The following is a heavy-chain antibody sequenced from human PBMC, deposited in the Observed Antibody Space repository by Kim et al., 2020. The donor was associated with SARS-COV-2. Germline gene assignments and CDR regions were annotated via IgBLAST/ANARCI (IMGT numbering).Heavy chain of an antibody. V-gene: IGHV4-31*03. CDR2: IYYSGST. Sequence: SETLSLTCTVSGGSISSGGYYWSWIRQHPGKGLEWIGYIYYSGSTYYNPSLKSRVTISVDTSKNQFSLKLSSVTAAATAVYYCARARAITMIVVVTIDAFDIWGQGTMVTVSS. CDR1: GGSISSGGYY. D-gene: IGHD3-22*01. J-gene: IGHJ3*02. CDR3: ARARAITMIVVVTIDAFDI.